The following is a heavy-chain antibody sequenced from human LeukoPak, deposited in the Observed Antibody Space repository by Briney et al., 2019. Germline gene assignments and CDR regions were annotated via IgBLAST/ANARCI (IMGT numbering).Heavy chain of an antibody. D-gene: IGHD1-7*01. V-gene: IGHV3-74*01. CDR2: ISTDGTTI. CDR3: TRDPLEGELPGYY. Sequence: GGSLRLSCAASGFTISSYWMHWVRQAPGKGLEWVSRISTDGTTISYADSVRGRFTISRDNAKSTLYLQMNSLRAEDTAVYYCTRDPLEGELPGYYWGQGTLVTVSS. CDR1: GFTISSYW. J-gene: IGHJ4*02.